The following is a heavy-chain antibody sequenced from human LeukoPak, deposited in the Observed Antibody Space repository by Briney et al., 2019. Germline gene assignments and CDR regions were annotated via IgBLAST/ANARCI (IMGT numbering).Heavy chain of an antibody. V-gene: IGHV4-59*02. CDR1: GGSVSSYY. CDR2: IYYSGST. Sequence: SETLSLTCTVSGGSVSSYYWSWIRQPPGKGLEWIGYIYYSGSTNYKPSLKSRVTISVDTSKNQFSLKLNSVTAADTALYYCARDDNYYYGSGSYYNGLDYWGQGTLVTVSS. J-gene: IGHJ4*02. CDR3: ARDDNYYYGSGSYYNGLDY. D-gene: IGHD3-10*01.